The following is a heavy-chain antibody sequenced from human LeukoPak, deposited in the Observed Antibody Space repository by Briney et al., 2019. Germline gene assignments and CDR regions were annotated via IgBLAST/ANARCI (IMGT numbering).Heavy chain of an antibody. J-gene: IGHJ4*02. CDR2: INPNSGGT. CDR3: ARGGWYVEGGYFDF. D-gene: IGHD6-19*01. Sequence: GASVKVSCKAPGYTFTGYFMHWVRQAPGQGLEWMGWINPNSGGTNYAQKFQGRVTMTRDTSISTAYMKLSRLRSDDTAVYYCARGGWYVEGGYFDFWGQGTLVTVSS. CDR1: GYTFTGYF. V-gene: IGHV1-2*02.